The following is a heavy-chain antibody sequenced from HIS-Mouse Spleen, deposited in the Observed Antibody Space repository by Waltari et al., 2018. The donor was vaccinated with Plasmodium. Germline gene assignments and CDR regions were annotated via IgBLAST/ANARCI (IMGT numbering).Heavy chain of an antibody. V-gene: IGHV3-7*01. CDR3: ASSWYWYFDL. CDR1: GSTFRRYW. Sequence: EVQLVESGGGLVQPGGSLRLSCAASGSTFRRYWMSWVRQAPGKGLEWVANIKQDGSEKYYVDSVKGRFTISRDNAKNSLYLQMNSLRAEDTAVYYCASSWYWYFDLWGRGTLVTVSS. D-gene: IGHD6-13*01. CDR2: IKQDGSEK. J-gene: IGHJ2*01.